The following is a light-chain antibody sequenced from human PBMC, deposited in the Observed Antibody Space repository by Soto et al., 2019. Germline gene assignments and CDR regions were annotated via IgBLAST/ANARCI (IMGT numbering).Light chain of an antibody. CDR3: QQHNNCPLT. Sequence: DIQMTQSPSSLSVSLGDRVTITCRASQGIRNTLGWYQQKPGQAPKRLIYGASTWDSGIPSRFSGSGSGTEFPLTISTLQPEDFANYYCQQHNNCPLTFGQGTKVEIK. J-gene: IGKJ1*01. CDR2: GAS. V-gene: IGKV1-17*01. CDR1: QGIRNT.